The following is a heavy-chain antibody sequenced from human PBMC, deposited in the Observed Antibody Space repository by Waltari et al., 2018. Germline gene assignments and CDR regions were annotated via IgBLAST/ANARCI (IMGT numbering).Heavy chain of an antibody. CDR3: AGGDGYLGVYFDY. J-gene: IGHJ4*02. CDR1: GGSISRGGYY. V-gene: IGHV4-31*03. CDR2: IYYSGST. D-gene: IGHD5-12*01. Sequence: QFQLQESGPGLVKPSHTLSLTCPVSGGSISRGGYYWIWICQHPGKGLEWIGYIYYSGSTYNNPSLKSRVTISVDTSKNQFSLKLSSGTAADTAVYCCAGGDGYLGVYFDYWGQGTLVTVSS.